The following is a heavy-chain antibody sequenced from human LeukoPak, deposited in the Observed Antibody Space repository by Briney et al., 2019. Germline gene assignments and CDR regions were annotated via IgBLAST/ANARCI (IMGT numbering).Heavy chain of an antibody. J-gene: IGHJ4*02. CDR1: GFTFDEYG. CDR2: INWNGGST. CDR3: ARGASGYGPFDY. D-gene: IGHD5-12*01. Sequence: GGSLRLSCAASGFTFDEYGMSWVRHAPGKGLEWVSGINWNGGSTGYADSVKGRFTISRDNAKNSLYLQMNSLRAEDTAVYYCARGASGYGPFDYWGQGTLVTVSS. V-gene: IGHV3-20*04.